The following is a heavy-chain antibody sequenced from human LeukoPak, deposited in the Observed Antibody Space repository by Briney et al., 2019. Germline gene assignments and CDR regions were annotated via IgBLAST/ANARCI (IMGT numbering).Heavy chain of an antibody. J-gene: IGHJ4*02. CDR3: ARDRQWLQTHYFDY. D-gene: IGHD5-12*01. V-gene: IGHV3-33*01. Sequence: GRSPRLSCAASGFTFRNYGMHWVRQAPGKGLEWVAVIWYDGSNKYYADSERGRFTVSRDNAKNTLYLQMNSLKAEDTAVYYCARDRQWLQTHYFDYWGQGTLISVSS. CDR2: IWYDGSNK. CDR1: GFTFRNYG.